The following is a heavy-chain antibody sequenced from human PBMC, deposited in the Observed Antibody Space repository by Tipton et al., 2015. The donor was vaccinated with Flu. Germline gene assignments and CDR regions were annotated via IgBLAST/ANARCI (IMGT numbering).Heavy chain of an antibody. J-gene: IGHJ6*02. CDR3: ARVALYYGSGSYSPLGGMDV. D-gene: IGHD3-10*01. Sequence: TLSLTCTVSGGSISSYYWSWIRQPAGKRLEWIGRIYTSGSTNYNPSLKSRVTMSVDTSKNQFSLKLSSVTAADTAVYYCARVALYYGSGSYSPLGGMDVWGQGTTVTVSS. CDR1: GGSISSYY. V-gene: IGHV4-4*07. CDR2: IYTSGST.